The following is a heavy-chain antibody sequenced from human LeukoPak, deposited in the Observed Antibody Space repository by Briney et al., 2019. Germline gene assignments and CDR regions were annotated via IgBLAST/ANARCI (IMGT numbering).Heavy chain of an antibody. CDR2: IRYDGSNK. J-gene: IGHJ4*02. CDR3: AKGGRKYSSSWYVDY. D-gene: IGHD6-13*01. V-gene: IGHV3-30*02. Sequence: GGSLRPSCAASGFTFSSYGMHWVRQAPGKGLEWVAFIRYDGSNKYYADSVKGRFTISRDNSKNTLYLQMNSLRAEDTAVYYCAKGGRKYSSSWYVDYWGQGTLVTVSS. CDR1: GFTFSSYG.